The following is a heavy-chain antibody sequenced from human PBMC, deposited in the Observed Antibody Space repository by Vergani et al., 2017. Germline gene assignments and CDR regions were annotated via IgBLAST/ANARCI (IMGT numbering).Heavy chain of an antibody. D-gene: IGHD4-11*01. CDR2: IDHTGRP. CDR3: ARVNTETNGHLYYYYYMDV. J-gene: IGHJ6*03. Sequence: QVQLQQWGGGLLKPSETLSLTCVVTGGSFTRYHWTWIRQSPGEGLEWVGDIDHTGRPDYNPSLKSRLTMSVDKSRNQFSLTLNSVTATDTAIYFCARVNTETNGHLYYYYYMDVWGQGTAVTVS. V-gene: IGHV4-34*01. CDR1: GGSFTRYH.